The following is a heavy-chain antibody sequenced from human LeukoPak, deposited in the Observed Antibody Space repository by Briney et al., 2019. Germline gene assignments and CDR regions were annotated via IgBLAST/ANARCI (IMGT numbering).Heavy chain of an antibody. V-gene: IGHV3-23*01. CDR3: AKASEQWLETNFDY. D-gene: IGHD6-19*01. J-gene: IGHJ4*02. CDR2: ISGSGGST. CDR1: GFSFGSYW. Sequence: GGSLRLSCTASGFSFGSYWMHWVRQAPGKGLEWVSAISGSGGSTYYADSVKGRFTISRDNSKNTLYLQMNSLRAEDTAVYYCAKASEQWLETNFDYWGQGTLVTVSS.